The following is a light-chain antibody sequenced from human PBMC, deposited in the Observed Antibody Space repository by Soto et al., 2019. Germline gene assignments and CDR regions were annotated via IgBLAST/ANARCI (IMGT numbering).Light chain of an antibody. V-gene: IGKV1-33*01. CDR2: DAS. CDR1: QDIRNY. CDR3: QQYDNLPR. Sequence: DIQMTQSPSSLSASVGDRVTITCQASQDIRNYLNWYQQKPGKAPKLLIYDASNLEAGVPSRFSGSGSGTDFTFTISSLQPEDFATYYCQQYDNLPRFGPGTKVDIK. J-gene: IGKJ3*01.